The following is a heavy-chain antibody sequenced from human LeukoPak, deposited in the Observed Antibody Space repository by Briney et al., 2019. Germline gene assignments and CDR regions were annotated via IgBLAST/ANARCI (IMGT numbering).Heavy chain of an antibody. J-gene: IGHJ4*02. V-gene: IGHV4-34*01. CDR2: INHSGST. Sequence: SETLSLTCAVYGGSFSGYYWSWIRQPPGKGLEWIGEINHSGSTNYNPSLKSRVTISVDTSKNQFSLKLSSVTAADTAVYYCARGQWTTPDYWGQGTLVTVSS. CDR1: GGSFSGYY. CDR3: ARGQWTTPDY. D-gene: IGHD3/OR15-3a*01.